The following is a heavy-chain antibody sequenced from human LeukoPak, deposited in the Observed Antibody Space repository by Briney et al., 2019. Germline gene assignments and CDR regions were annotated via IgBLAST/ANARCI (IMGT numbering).Heavy chain of an antibody. V-gene: IGHV3-30*02. D-gene: IGHD6-19*01. J-gene: IGHJ4*02. Sequence: GGSLRLSCAASGFTFSIYGMHWVRQAPGKGLEWVAFMRYDGSNKNYADSVKGRFTISRDNSKNTLYLQMNSLRAEDTAVYYCAKVDSSGWYGLSCDYWGQGTLVTVSS. CDR3: AKVDSSGWYGLSCDY. CDR1: GFTFSIYG. CDR2: MRYDGSNK.